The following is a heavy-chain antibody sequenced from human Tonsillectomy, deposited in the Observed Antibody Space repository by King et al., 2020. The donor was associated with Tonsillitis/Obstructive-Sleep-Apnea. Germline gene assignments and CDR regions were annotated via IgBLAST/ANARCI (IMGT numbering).Heavy chain of an antibody. CDR2: ISYDGSNK. Sequence: VQLVESGGGVVQPGRSLRLSCAASGFTFSSYAMHWVRQAPGKGLEWVAVISYDGSNKYYADSVKGRFTISRDNSKNTLYLQMNSLRTEATAVYYCASSSHPSALYYFDYWGQGTLVTVSS. D-gene: IGHD6-6*01. CDR3: ASSSHPSALYYFDY. V-gene: IGHV3-30*01. CDR1: GFTFSSYA. J-gene: IGHJ4*02.